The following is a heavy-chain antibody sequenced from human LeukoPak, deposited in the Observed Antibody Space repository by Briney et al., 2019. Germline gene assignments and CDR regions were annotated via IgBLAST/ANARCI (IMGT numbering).Heavy chain of an antibody. V-gene: IGHV1-2*02. CDR3: ARWSISSGVGYYYMDV. D-gene: IGHD6-6*01. CDR1: GYTFTGYY. Sequence: ASVKVSCKASGYTFTGYYMHWVRQAPGRGLEWMGWINPNSGGTNYAQTFQGRVTMTRDTSISTAYMELSRLRSDDTAVYYCARWSISSGVGYYYMDVWGKGTTVTVSS. J-gene: IGHJ6*03. CDR2: INPNSGGT.